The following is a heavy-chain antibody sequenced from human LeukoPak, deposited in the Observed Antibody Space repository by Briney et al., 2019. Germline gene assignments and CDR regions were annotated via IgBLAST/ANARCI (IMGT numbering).Heavy chain of an antibody. J-gene: IGHJ4*02. V-gene: IGHV1-18*01. CDR2: ISAYNGNT. Sequence: ASVKVSCKAPGYTFTSYAMHWVRQAPGQRLEWMGWISAYNGNTNYAQKLQGRVTMTTDTSTSTAYMELRSLRSGDTAVYYCAGYRGSVWGQGTLVTVSS. D-gene: IGHD5-24*01. CDR1: GYTFTSYA. CDR3: AGYRGSV.